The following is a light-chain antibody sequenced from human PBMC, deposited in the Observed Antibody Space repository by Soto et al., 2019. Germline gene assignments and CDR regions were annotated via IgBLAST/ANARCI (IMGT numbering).Light chain of an antibody. CDR2: AAS. CDR3: QQSYSTRWT. Sequence: DVQVTQSPSALSASVGDRVTITCRASQSISSYLNWYQQKPGKAPKLLIYAASSLQSGVPSRFSGSGSGTDFTLTISSLQPEDFATYYCQQSYSTRWTFGQGTKVE. J-gene: IGKJ1*01. V-gene: IGKV1-39*01. CDR1: QSISSY.